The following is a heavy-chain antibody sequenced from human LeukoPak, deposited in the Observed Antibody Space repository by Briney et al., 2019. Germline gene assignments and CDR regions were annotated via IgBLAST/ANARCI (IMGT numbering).Heavy chain of an antibody. CDR2: INPNNGDS. D-gene: IGHD3-10*01. V-gene: IGHV1-2*02. J-gene: IGHJ4*02. Sequence: ASVTVSCKASGYTFTGYDLHWVRQAPGQGLEYMGWINPNNGDSKNTQTFQGRVTMTRDTSISTVYMELTRLRSDDTAVYYCARDRVSGGNDYWGQGTGVTLSS. CDR1: GYTFTGYD. CDR3: ARDRVSGGNDY.